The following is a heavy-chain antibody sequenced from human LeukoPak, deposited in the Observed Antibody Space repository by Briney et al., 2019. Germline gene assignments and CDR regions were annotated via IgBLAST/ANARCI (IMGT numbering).Heavy chain of an antibody. J-gene: IGHJ4*02. V-gene: IGHV3-53*01. D-gene: IGHD4-23*01. Sequence: PGGSLRLSCAASGFTVSSNYMSWVRQAPGKGLEWVSVIYSGGSTYYADSVKGRFTISRDNSKNTLYLQMNSLRAEDTAVYYCAKDWATTVVTSFDYWGQGTLVTVSS. CDR3: AKDWATTVVTSFDY. CDR1: GFTVSSNY. CDR2: IYSGGST.